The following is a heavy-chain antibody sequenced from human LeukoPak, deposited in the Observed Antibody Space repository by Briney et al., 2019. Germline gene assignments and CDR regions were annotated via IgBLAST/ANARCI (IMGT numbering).Heavy chain of an antibody. J-gene: IGHJ6*02. V-gene: IGHV1-8*02. Sequence: ASVKVSCKASGYTFTSYDINWVRQATGQGLEWMGWMNPNSGNTGYAQKFQGRVTMTRNTSISTAYMELSSLRSEDTAVYYCARVVGYCSSTSCYPAYYYGMDVWGQGTTVTVSS. D-gene: IGHD2-2*01. CDR2: MNPNSGNT. CDR1: GYTFTSYD. CDR3: ARVVGYCSSTSCYPAYYYGMDV.